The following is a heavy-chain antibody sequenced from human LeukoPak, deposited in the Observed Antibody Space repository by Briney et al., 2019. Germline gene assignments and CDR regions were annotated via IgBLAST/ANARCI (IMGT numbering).Heavy chain of an antibody. CDR1: GFSFRGYG. V-gene: IGHV3-64*02. Sequence: GGSLRLSCAASGFSFRGYGMHWVRQAPGDGMEYVSAISAGGGTTYYADSVKDRFIISRDNAKNTLHLQMGSLRNEDMAVYYCARGRGGPPFDYWGQGTLVIVSS. CDR3: ARGRGGPPFDY. J-gene: IGHJ4*02. CDR2: ISAGGGTT.